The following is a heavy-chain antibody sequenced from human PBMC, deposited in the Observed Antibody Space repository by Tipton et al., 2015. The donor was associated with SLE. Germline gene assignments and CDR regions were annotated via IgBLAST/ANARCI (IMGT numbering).Heavy chain of an antibody. D-gene: IGHD3-10*01. V-gene: IGHV4-59*12. J-gene: IGHJ3*02. CDR3: AREGAGSDAFDI. CDR1: GGSISSFY. CDR2: TYHSGST. Sequence: TLSLTCTVSGGSISSFYWSWIRQPPGKGLEWLGNTYHSGSTYYNPSLRGRVDLSVDTSKNQVSLSLTSLTAADTAVYYCAREGAGSDAFDIWGRGTMVTVSS.